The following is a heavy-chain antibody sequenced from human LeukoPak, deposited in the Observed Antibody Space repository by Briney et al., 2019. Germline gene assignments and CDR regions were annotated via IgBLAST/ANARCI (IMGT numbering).Heavy chain of an antibody. V-gene: IGHV3-23*01. Sequence: GGSLRLSCAASGFIFSSYAISWVRQAPEKGLEWVSIISGSGDSTNYADSVKGRFTFSRDNSKNTVYLQMNSLRAEDTAIYYCAKGGRRGYSHGNLDVWGKGTTVTVSS. CDR3: AKGGRRGYSHGNLDV. CDR1: GFIFSSYA. J-gene: IGHJ6*04. D-gene: IGHD5-18*01. CDR2: ISGSGDST.